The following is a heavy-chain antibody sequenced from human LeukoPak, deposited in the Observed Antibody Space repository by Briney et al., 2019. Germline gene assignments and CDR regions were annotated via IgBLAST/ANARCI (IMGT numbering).Heavy chain of an antibody. CDR1: RYIFTSYD. CDR3: AIDYGVGGFDY. CDR2: MKPSSGNT. Sequence: ASVKVSCKASRYIFTSYDINWVRQATGQGLEWMGWMKPSSGNTGYAQKFQGRVTMTRNTSTSTAYLELSSLRSEDTAVYYCAIDYGVGGFDYWGQGILVTVSS. D-gene: IGHD4-17*01. J-gene: IGHJ4*02. V-gene: IGHV1-8*01.